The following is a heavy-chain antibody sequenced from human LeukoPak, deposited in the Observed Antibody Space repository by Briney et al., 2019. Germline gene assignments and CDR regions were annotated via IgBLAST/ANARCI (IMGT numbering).Heavy chain of an antibody. D-gene: IGHD6-13*01. J-gene: IGHJ5*02. CDR2: IYSSGST. CDR1: GCSFSSYY. CDR3: AGDRSSSWYCFDP. Sequence: PGETLCLTCTVSGCSFSSYYWSWIRQPAGKGLEWIGRIYSSGSTNYNPSLKRRVTISVDTTKNQFSLKLIAVTAADTAVYYCAGDRSSSWYCFDPWGQGTLVTVSS. V-gene: IGHV4-4*07.